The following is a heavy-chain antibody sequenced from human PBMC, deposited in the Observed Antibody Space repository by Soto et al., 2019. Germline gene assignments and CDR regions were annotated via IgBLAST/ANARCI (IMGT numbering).Heavy chain of an antibody. J-gene: IGHJ4*02. V-gene: IGHV4-34*01. CDR3: ARGAWDNSSYYFFDQ. Sequence: SETLSLTCVVYGWSLSDYYWTWIRQSPGKGLEWIGEINLNGYTKYSPSLQSRVTLSVDTTRKQVSLRLRSVTAADTAVYYCARGAWDNSSYYFFDQWCQGTRVIVSS. CDR1: GWSLSDYY. CDR2: INLNGYT. D-gene: IGHD3-22*01.